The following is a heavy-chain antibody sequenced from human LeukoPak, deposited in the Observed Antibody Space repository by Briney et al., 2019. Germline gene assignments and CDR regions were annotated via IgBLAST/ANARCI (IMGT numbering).Heavy chain of an antibody. Sequence: PGGSLRLSCAASGFTFSSYGMHWVRQAPGKGLEWVAVIWYDGSNKYYADSVKGRFTISRDNSKNTLYLQMNSLRAEDTAVYYCAKDHPLLWFGELLSWGQGTLVTVSS. D-gene: IGHD3-10*01. CDR3: AKDHPLLWFGELLS. J-gene: IGHJ4*02. CDR2: IWYDGSNK. CDR1: GFTFSSYG. V-gene: IGHV3-33*06.